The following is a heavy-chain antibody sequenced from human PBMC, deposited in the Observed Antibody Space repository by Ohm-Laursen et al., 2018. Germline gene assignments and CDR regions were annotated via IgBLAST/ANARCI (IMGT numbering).Heavy chain of an antibody. Sequence: SLRLSCAASGFTFSNAWMTWVRQAPGKGLEWVGRIKSKTDGGTTDCAAPVKGRFTISRVDSKNTLYLQMNSLKTEIAAVYFCNTAYGSGSWGQGTLVIVSS. CDR1: GFTFSNAW. CDR3: NTAYGSGS. D-gene: IGHD3-10*01. V-gene: IGHV3-15*01. J-gene: IGHJ4*02. CDR2: IKSKTDGGTT.